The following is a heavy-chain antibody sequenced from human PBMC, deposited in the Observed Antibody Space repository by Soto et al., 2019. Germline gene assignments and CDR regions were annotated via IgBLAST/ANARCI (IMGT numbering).Heavy chain of an antibody. CDR2: INPSGGST. V-gene: IGHV1-46*01. CDR3: ARDGHPNYDILTGYHNWFDP. D-gene: IGHD3-9*01. Sequence: GASVKVSGDASGYTFTSYYMHWVRQAPGQGLEWMGIINPSGGSTSYAQKFQGRVTMTRDTSTSTVYMELSSLRSEDTAVYYCARDGHPNYDILTGYHNWFDPWGQGTLVTVSS. J-gene: IGHJ5*02. CDR1: GYTFTSYY.